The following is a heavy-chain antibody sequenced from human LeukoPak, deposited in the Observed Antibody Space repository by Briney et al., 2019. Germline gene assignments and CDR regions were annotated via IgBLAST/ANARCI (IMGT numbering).Heavy chain of an antibody. CDR1: GGSFSGYY. CDR2: INHSGST. CDR3: ARLVSSNSWYVAHYNYHMDL. Sequence: SETLSLTCAVYGGSFSGYYWSWIRQPPGKGLEWIGEINHSGSTNYNPSLKSRVTISVDTSKNQFSLKLSSVTAADTALYYCARLVSSNSWYVAHYNYHMDLWGKGTTVTVSS. D-gene: IGHD6-13*01. J-gene: IGHJ6*03. V-gene: IGHV4-34*01.